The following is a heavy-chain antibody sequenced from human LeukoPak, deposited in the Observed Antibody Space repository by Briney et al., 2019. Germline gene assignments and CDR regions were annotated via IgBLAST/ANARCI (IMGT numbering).Heavy chain of an antibody. Sequence: QPGGSLRLSCAASGFTLSSYAMSWVRQAPGKGLEWVSAISGSGGSTYYADSVKGRFTISRDNSKNTLYLQMNSLRAEDTAVYYSAKPRGYSYGYGLVDYWGQGTLVTVSS. V-gene: IGHV3-23*01. CDR2: ISGSGGST. D-gene: IGHD5-18*01. CDR1: GFTLSSYA. J-gene: IGHJ4*02. CDR3: AKPRGYSYGYGLVDY.